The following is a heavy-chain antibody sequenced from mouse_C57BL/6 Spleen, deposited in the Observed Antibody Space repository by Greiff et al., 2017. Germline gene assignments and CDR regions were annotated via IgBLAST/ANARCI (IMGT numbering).Heavy chain of an antibody. CDR2: VYPGSGSI. CDR3: ARHEDITTGDYYAMDY. D-gene: IGHD1-1*01. J-gene: IGHJ4*01. Sequence: QVQLQQSGAELVKPGASVKLSCKASGYTSTEYTIHWVKQRSGQGLEWIGWVYPGSGSIKYNEKFKDKATLTVDKSSSTAYMELSRLTSEDSAVYFCARHEDITTGDYYAMDYWGQGTSVTVSS. V-gene: IGHV1-62-2*01. CDR1: GYTSTEYT.